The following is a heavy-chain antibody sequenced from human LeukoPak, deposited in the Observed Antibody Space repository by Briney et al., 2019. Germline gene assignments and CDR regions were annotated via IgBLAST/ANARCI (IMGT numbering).Heavy chain of an antibody. Sequence: ASVKVSCKVSGYTLTELSMHWVRQAPGQGLEWMGWINPNSGGTNYAQKFQGRVTMTRDTSISTAYMELSRLRSDDTAVYYCARGGIAARPRIFDYWGQGTLVTVSS. CDR1: GYTLTELS. J-gene: IGHJ4*02. CDR2: INPNSGGT. V-gene: IGHV1-2*02. D-gene: IGHD6-6*01. CDR3: ARGGIAARPRIFDY.